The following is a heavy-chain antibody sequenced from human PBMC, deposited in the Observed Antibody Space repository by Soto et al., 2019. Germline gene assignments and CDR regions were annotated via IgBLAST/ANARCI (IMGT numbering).Heavy chain of an antibody. V-gene: IGHV4-31*03. D-gene: IGHD1-7*01. CDR3: ASSPGYNWNYEEAPTYYYGMDV. J-gene: IGHJ6*02. CDR1: GGSISSGGYY. CDR2: IYYSGST. Sequence: SETLSLTCTVSGGSISSGGYYWSWIRQHPGKGLEWIGYIYYSGSTYYNPSLKSRVTISVDTSKNQFSLKLSSVTAADTAVYYCASSPGYNWNYEEAPTYYYGMDVWGQGTTVTVSS.